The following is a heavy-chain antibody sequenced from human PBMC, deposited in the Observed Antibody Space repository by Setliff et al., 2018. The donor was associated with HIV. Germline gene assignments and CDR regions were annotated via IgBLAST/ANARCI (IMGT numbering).Heavy chain of an antibody. Sequence: ASVKVSCKASGYTFTSYYIYWVRQAPGQGLEWMGWINPNSGGTNYAQKFQGRVTMTRDTSIRTAYMELRMLTSDDTAIYYCTRSTTADWGQGTMVTVSS. J-gene: IGHJ4*02. CDR2: INPNSGGT. D-gene: IGHD4-17*01. CDR1: GYTFTSYY. CDR3: TRSTTAD. V-gene: IGHV1-2*02.